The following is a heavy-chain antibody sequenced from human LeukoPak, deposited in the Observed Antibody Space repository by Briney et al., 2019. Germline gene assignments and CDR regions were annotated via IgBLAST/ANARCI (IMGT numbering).Heavy chain of an antibody. CDR2: ISSSSSYI. Sequence: GGSLRLSCAASGFTFSSYSMNWVRQAPGKGLEWVSSISSSSSYIYYADSVKGRFTISRDNAKNSLYLQMNSLRAEDTAVYYCARDTKYNWNTQVNWGQGTLVTVSS. D-gene: IGHD1/OR15-1a*01. CDR1: GFTFSSYS. J-gene: IGHJ4*02. V-gene: IGHV3-21*01. CDR3: ARDTKYNWNTQVN.